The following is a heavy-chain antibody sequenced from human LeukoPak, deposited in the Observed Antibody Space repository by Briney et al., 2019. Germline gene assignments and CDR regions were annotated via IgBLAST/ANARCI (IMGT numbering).Heavy chain of an antibody. Sequence: GGSLRLSCAASGFAFSSYAMSWVRQAPGKGLEWVSSISGTGGRTYYADSVKGRFTISRDNSKNTLDLQMNSLKADDTAVYYCARDGYSNYWYLNLWGQGTLVTVSS. CDR1: GFAFSSYA. V-gene: IGHV3-23*01. CDR2: ISGTGGRT. J-gene: IGHJ4*02. D-gene: IGHD6-13*01. CDR3: ARDGYSNYWYLNL.